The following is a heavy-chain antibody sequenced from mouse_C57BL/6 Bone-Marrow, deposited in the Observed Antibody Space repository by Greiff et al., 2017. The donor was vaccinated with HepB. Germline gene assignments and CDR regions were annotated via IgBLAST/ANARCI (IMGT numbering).Heavy chain of an antibody. CDR2: IHPNSGST. CDR1: GYTFTSYW. V-gene: IGHV1-64*01. D-gene: IGHD1-2*01. J-gene: IGHJ1*03. CDR3: ARDYGDGCYWYFDV. Sequence: QVQLQQPGAELVKPGASVKLSCKASGYTFTSYWMHWVKQRPGQGLEWIGMIHPNSGSTNYNEKFKSKATLTVDKSSSTAYMQLSSLTSEDSAVYYCARDYGDGCYWYFDVWGTGTTVTVSS.